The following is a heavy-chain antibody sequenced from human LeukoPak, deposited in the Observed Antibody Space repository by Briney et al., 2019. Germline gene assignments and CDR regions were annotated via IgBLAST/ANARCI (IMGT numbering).Heavy chain of an antibody. V-gene: IGHV3-48*03. Sequence: GGSLRPSCAASGFTFSSYEMNWVRQAPGKGLGWDSYISSSGSTIYYADSVKGRFTISRDNAKNSLYLQMNSLRAEDTAVYYCARPPYSWLSRVHYFDYWGQGTLVTVSS. CDR2: ISSSGSTI. D-gene: IGHD5-18*01. CDR1: GFTFSSYE. J-gene: IGHJ4*02. CDR3: ARPPYSWLSRVHYFDY.